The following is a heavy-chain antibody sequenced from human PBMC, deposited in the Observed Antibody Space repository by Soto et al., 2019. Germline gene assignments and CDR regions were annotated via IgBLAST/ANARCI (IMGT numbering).Heavy chain of an antibody. Sequence: EVQLVESGGGLVKPGGSLRLSCADSGFIFSSYSMNWVRQAPGKGLEWVSSISSSSSYIYYADSVKGRFTISRDNAKNSVSLKMHCMRDEDTAVYYCARGYYDRIGYYFDYCGPGISVPGSS. CDR3: ARGYYDRIGYYFDY. J-gene: IGHJ4*02. D-gene: IGHD3-22*01. V-gene: IGHV3-21*01. CDR1: GFIFSSYS. CDR2: ISSSSSYI.